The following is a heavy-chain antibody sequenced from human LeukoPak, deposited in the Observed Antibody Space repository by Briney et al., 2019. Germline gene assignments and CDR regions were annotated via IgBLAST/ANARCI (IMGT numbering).Heavy chain of an antibody. D-gene: IGHD2-21*01. Sequence: PSETLSLTCSVSGGSISSYYWSWIRQPPGKGLEWIGDIYYSGTTNYNPSLRSRVTISVDTSKNQFSLKLSSVTAADTAVYYCARAPEVAVAFDIWGQGTMVTVSS. V-gene: IGHV4-59*01. CDR3: ARAPEVAVAFDI. J-gene: IGHJ3*02. CDR2: IYYSGTT. CDR1: GGSISSYY.